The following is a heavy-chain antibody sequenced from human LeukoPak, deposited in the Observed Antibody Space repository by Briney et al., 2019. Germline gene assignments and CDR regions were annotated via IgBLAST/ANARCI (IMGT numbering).Heavy chain of an antibody. Sequence: GGSLRLSCAASGFTFSSYSMNWVRQAPGKGLEWVSSISSSSSYIYYADSVKGRFTISRDNAKNSLYLQMNSLRAEDTAVYYCARDPRGNWQNDGDYFDYWGQGTLVTVSS. J-gene: IGHJ4*02. CDR1: GFTFSSYS. D-gene: IGHD1-1*01. CDR3: ARDPRGNWQNDGDYFDY. CDR2: ISSSSSYI. V-gene: IGHV3-21*01.